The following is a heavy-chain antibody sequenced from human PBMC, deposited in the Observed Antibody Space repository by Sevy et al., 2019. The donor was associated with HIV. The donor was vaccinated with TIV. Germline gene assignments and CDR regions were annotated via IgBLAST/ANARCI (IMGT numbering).Heavy chain of an antibody. D-gene: IGHD5-18*01. CDR3: ARVDLAMAVGYFDY. V-gene: IGHV3-74*01. J-gene: IGHJ4*02. CDR2: INSDGSST. CDR1: GFTFSSYW. Sequence: GGSLRLSCAASGFTFSSYWMHWVRQAPGKGLVWVSRINSDGSSTSYADSVKGRFTISRDNAKNTLYLQMNSLRAEDTAVYYCARVDLAMAVGYFDYWGQGTLVTVSS.